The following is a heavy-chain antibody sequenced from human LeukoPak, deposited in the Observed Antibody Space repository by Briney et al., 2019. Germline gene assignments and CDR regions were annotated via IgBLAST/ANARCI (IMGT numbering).Heavy chain of an antibody. CDR1: GFTFSGSA. Sequence: GGSLRLSCAASGFTFSGSAMHWVRQASGKGLEWVSAISGSGGSTYYADSVKGRFTISRDNSKDTLYLQMNSLRAEDTAVYYCAKVQQLDYFDYWGQGTLVTVSS. CDR3: AKVQQLDYFDY. CDR2: ISGSGGST. J-gene: IGHJ4*02. V-gene: IGHV3-23*01. D-gene: IGHD6-13*01.